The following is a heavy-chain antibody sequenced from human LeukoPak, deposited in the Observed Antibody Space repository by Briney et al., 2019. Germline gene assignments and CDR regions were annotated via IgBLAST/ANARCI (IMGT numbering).Heavy chain of an antibody. D-gene: IGHD2-21*01. V-gene: IGHV4-39*07. CDR2: IYYSGST. CDR3: ARAGQFPNWFDP. J-gene: IGHJ5*02. Sequence: SETLSLTCTVSGGSMNSSNYYWGWIRQPPGKGLEWIGSIYYSGSTYYNPSLKSRVTISVDTSKNQFSLKMYSVTAADTAVYYCARAGQFPNWFDPWGQGTLVTVSS. CDR1: GGSMNSSNYY.